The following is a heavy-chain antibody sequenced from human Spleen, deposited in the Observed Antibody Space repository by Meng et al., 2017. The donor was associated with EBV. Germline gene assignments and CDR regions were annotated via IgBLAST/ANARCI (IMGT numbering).Heavy chain of an antibody. Sequence: QLPLQDSVLHLGKPSDPLSLTCSLSGDSISSAASDRGWIRQSPGKGLEWIGSMSYRGITYSNPSLKSRVTRSVDTSKNQFSLKLNSVTAADTAVYYCATGISPAVPFDYWGQGTLVTVSS. CDR3: ATGISPAVPFDY. V-gene: IGHV4-39*07. CDR2: MSYRGIT. D-gene: IGHD6-13*01. J-gene: IGHJ4*02. CDR1: GDSISSAASD.